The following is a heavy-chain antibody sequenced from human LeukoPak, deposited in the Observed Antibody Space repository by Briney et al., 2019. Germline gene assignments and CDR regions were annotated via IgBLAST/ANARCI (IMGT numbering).Heavy chain of an antibody. D-gene: IGHD3-10*01. CDR2: FDPEDGET. J-gene: IGHJ4*02. CDR3: ATVTGRVYYYGSGSYVLAY. CDR1: GYTLTELS. V-gene: IGHV1-24*01. Sequence: ASVKVPCKVSGYTLTELSMHWVRQAPGKGLEGMGGFDPEDGETIYAQKFQGRVTMTEDTSTDTAYMELSSLRSEDTAVYYCATVTGRVYYYGSGSYVLAYWGQGTLVTVSS.